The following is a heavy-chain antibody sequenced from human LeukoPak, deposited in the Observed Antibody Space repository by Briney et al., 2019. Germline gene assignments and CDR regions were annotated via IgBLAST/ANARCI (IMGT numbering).Heavy chain of an antibody. D-gene: IGHD3-3*01. V-gene: IGHV4-39*01. J-gene: IGHJ4*02. Sequence: KTSETLPLTCTVSGCSISSSSYYWGWIRQPPGKGLEWIGSIYDSGSTYYNPSLRSRVTISVDTSKNQFSLKLSSVTAADTAVYYCARHRVGVVIIQEGFDYWGQETLVTVSS. CDR2: IYDSGST. CDR1: GCSISSSSYY. CDR3: ARHRVGVVIIQEGFDY.